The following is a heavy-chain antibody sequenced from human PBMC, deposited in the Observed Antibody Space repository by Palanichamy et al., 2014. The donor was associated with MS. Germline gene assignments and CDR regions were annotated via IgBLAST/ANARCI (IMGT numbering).Heavy chain of an antibody. Sequence: EVQLVQSGAEVKKPGESLKISCKGSGYTFTNYWIGWVRQMPGKGLEWMGIIFPGDSDTRYSPSFQGHVTISADKSINTAYLRGSSLKASDTAMYYCAKFNEAKYSSRYFDYWGQGTLVTVSS. CDR2: IFPGDSDT. V-gene: IGHV5-51*01. D-gene: IGHD6-6*01. CDR1: GYTFTNYW. J-gene: IGHJ4*02. CDR3: AKFNEAKYSSRYFDY.